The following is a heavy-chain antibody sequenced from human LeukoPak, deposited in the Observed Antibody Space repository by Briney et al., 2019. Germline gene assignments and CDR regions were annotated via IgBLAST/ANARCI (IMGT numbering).Heavy chain of an antibody. D-gene: IGHD3-3*01. CDR3: ARDSESHMVWSYYGMDV. V-gene: IGHV1-3*01. J-gene: IGHJ6*02. CDR1: GYAFTSYN. Sequence: AASVKVSCKASGYAFTSYNIHWVRQAPGQRPEWMGWINAGNGNTKYSQKFQGRVTITRDTSASIAHMEMSSLRSEDTAVYYCARDSESHMVWSYYGMDVWGQGTSVTVSS. CDR2: INAGNGNT.